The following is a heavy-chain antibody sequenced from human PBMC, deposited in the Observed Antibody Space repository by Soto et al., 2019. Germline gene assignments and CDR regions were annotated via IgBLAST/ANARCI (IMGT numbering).Heavy chain of an antibody. D-gene: IGHD3-16*01. V-gene: IGHV4-4*07. CDR2: IYYSGTA. CDR3: AASPYTYGYVFES. Sequence: PSDTRSLTCRVTGSISSFYWSWIRQPAGKGLEWIGRIYYSGTANYNPSLMSRVTLSVETSKNQFSLKLNSMTAADTAVYYCAASPYTYGYVFESWGQGTLVTVSS. J-gene: IGHJ4*02. CDR1: GSISSFY.